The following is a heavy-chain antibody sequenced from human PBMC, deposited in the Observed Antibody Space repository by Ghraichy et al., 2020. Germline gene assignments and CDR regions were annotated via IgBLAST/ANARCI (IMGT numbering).Heavy chain of an antibody. V-gene: IGHV3-20*04. CDR2: INWNGGRT. CDR1: GFTFDDYG. J-gene: IGHJ6*03. D-gene: IGHD2-2*01. Sequence: GGSLNISCAASGFTFDDYGMSWVRQAPGKGLEWVSGINWNGGRTGYADSVKGRFTISRDNAKNSLYLQMNSLRVEDTALYYCARVDSVPAAIGYYYYMDVWGKGTTVTVSS. CDR3: ARVDSVPAAIGYYYYMDV.